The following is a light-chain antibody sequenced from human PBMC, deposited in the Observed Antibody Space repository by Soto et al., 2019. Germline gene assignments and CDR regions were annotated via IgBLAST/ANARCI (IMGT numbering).Light chain of an antibody. CDR1: QDIHIY. J-gene: IGKJ2*01. V-gene: IGKV1-8*01. Sequence: AIRMTQSPPSMSASTGDGVNITCRASQDIHIYLAWYQQKPGGAPKVLNSGASTLQSGVPSRFSGSGSGTEFALTIRSLQAEDFATYYCQQYYSYPYTFGQGTKLEIK. CDR2: GAS. CDR3: QQYYSYPYT.